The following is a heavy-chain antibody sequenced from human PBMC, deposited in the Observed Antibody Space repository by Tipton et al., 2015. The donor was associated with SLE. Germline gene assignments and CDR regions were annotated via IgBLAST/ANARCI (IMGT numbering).Heavy chain of an antibody. Sequence: SLRLSCEASGFTFNRHWMHWVRQAPGRGLVWVSRIGVDGSRTTYADSVKGRFTISRDNAKNSLYLQMNSLRVEDTAVYYCARDMVEARAFDIWGRGTMVSVSS. CDR1: GFTFNRHW. J-gene: IGHJ3*02. V-gene: IGHV3-74*03. CDR3: ARDMVEARAFDI. CDR2: IGVDGSRT. D-gene: IGHD4/OR15-4a*01.